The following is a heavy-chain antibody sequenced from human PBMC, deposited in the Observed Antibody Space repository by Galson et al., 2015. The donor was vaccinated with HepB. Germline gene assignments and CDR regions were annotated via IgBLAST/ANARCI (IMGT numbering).Heavy chain of an antibody. V-gene: IGHV4-59*01. D-gene: IGHD3-10*01. Sequence: ETLSLTCTVSGGSISSYYWSWIRQPPGKGLEWIGYIYYSGSTNYNPSLKSRVTISVDTSKNQFSLKLSSVTAADTAVYYCARGRRELLDAFDIWGQGTMVTVSS. J-gene: IGHJ3*02. CDR2: IYYSGST. CDR3: ARGRRELLDAFDI. CDR1: GGSISSYY.